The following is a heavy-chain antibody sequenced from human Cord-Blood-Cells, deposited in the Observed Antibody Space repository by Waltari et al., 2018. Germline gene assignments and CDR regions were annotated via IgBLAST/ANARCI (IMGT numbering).Heavy chain of an antibody. CDR3: ATARVGAFDI. J-gene: IGHJ3*02. V-gene: IGHV3-53*02. Sequence: EVQLVETGGGLIQPGGSLSLSCAACGFTVRSNSIGWVRQAPGQGLEWVSVIYSGGSTYYADSVKGRFTISRDNSKNTLYLQMNSLRAEDTAVYYCATARVGAFDIWGQGTMVTVSS. D-gene: IGHD1-26*01. CDR2: IYSGGST. CDR1: GFTVRSNS.